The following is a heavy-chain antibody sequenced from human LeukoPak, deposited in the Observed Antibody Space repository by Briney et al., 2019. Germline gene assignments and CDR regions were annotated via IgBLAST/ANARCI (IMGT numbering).Heavy chain of an antibody. CDR3: ARDGDSGYDYLWEFDY. Sequence: GESLKISCKGSGYSFTSYWIGWVRQMPGKGLEWMGIIYPGDSDTRYSPSFQGQVTISADKSISTAYLQWSSLKASDTAMYYCARDGDSGYDYLWEFDYWGQGTLVTVSS. J-gene: IGHJ4*02. D-gene: IGHD5-12*01. CDR1: GYSFTSYW. V-gene: IGHV5-51*01. CDR2: IYPGDSDT.